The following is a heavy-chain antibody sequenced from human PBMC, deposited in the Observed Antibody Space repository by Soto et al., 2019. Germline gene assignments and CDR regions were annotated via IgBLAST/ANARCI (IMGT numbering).Heavy chain of an antibody. CDR3: ARRYSGSYDTSARI. J-gene: IGHJ3*02. D-gene: IGHD1-26*01. Sequence: QVQLQQWGAGLLKPSETLSLTCAVYGGSFSGYYWSWIRQPPGKGLEWIGEINHSGSTNYNPSLKSRVTISVDTAKNQFSLKLSSVTAADTAVYYCARRYSGSYDTSARIWGQGTMVTVSS. V-gene: IGHV4-34*01. CDR1: GGSFSGYY. CDR2: INHSGST.